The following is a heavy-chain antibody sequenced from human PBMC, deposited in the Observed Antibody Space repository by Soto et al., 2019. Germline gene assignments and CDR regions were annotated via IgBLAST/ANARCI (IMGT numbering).Heavy chain of an antibody. D-gene: IGHD1-26*01. V-gene: IGHV3-74*01. CDR3: AKVASGSYDWFDP. Sequence: EVQLVESGGGLVQPGGSLRLSCAASKFSFSGYWMHWVRQAPGKGLMWVSRVNPDGSTTTYADSVKGRFTISRDIAKHTVFLQMNSLRADDTAVYYCAKVASGSYDWFDPWGQGTLVTVSS. CDR2: VNPDGSTT. J-gene: IGHJ5*02. CDR1: KFSFSGYW.